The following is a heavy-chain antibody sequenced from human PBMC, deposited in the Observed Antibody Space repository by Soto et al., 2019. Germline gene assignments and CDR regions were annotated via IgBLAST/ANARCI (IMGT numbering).Heavy chain of an antibody. CDR3: AHSLYDYVWGTNWFEP. D-gene: IGHD3-16*01. Sequence: QITLKESGPTLVKPTQTRTLTCTFSGFSLSTSGVGVGWIRQPPGKALEWLALIYWDDDKRYSPSLKSRLTIPKDTSKNQVVLTMTNMDPVDTATYYCAHSLYDYVWGTNWFEPWGQGTLVTVSS. J-gene: IGHJ5*02. V-gene: IGHV2-5*02. CDR2: IYWDDDK. CDR1: GFSLSTSGVG.